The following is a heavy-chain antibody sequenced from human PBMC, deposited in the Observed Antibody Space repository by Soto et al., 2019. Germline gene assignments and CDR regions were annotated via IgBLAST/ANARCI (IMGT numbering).Heavy chain of an antibody. Sequence: PETLSLTCAVSGYSISSSNWWGWIRQPPGKGLEWIGYIYYSGSTYYNPSLKSRVTMSVDTSKRQFSLKLSSVTAVDTAVYFCARAMGCSSTSCYSYYYYGMDVWGQGTTVTVSS. CDR2: IYYSGST. CDR3: ARAMGCSSTSCYSYYYYGMDV. CDR1: GYSISSSNW. V-gene: IGHV4-28*03. D-gene: IGHD2-2*01. J-gene: IGHJ6*02.